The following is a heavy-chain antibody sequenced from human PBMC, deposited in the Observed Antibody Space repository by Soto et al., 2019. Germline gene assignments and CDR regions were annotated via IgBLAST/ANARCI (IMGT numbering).Heavy chain of an antibody. CDR3: ARGTYGSGIDV. CDR1: GGSISSGGYY. D-gene: IGHD3-10*01. V-gene: IGHV4-31*03. CDR2: IYYSGST. Sequence: SETLSLTCTVSGGSISSGGYYWSWIRQHPGKGLEWIGYIYYSGSTYYNPSLKSRVTISVDTSRNQFSLKLSSVTAADTAVYYCARGTYGSGIDVWGQGTTVTVSS. J-gene: IGHJ6*02.